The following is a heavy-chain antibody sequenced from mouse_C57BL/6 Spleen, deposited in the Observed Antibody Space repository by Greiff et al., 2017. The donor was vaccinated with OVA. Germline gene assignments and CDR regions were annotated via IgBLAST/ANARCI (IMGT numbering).Heavy chain of an antibody. CDR1: GFTFSNYW. D-gene: IGHD2-4*01. CDR3: TVIYYDYDGAFAY. CDR2: IRLKSDNYAT. J-gene: IGHJ3*01. V-gene: IGHV6-3*01. Sequence: DVKLQESGGGLVQPGGSMKLSCVASGFTFSNYWMNWVRQSPEKGLEWVAQIRLKSDNYATHYAESVKGRFTISRDDSKSSVYLQMNNLRAEDTGIYYCTVIYYDYDGAFAYWGQGTLVTVSA.